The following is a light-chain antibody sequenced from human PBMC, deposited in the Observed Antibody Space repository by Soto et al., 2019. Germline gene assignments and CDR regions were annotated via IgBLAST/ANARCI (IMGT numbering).Light chain of an antibody. J-gene: IGLJ2*01. CDR2: DVS. V-gene: IGLV2-14*01. CDR3: SSYTSSSTVV. Sequence: QSALTQPASVSGSPGQSITISCTGTSSDVGTYNYVSWYQQPPGKAPKLMIYDVSNRPSGVSNRFSGSKSGNTASLTISGLQAEDEADYYCSSYTSSSTVVFGGGTKVTVL. CDR1: SSDVGTYNY.